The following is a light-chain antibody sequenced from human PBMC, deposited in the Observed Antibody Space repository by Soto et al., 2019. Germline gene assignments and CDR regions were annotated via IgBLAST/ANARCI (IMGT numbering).Light chain of an antibody. CDR2: EVS. CDR3: SSYTSMSTRV. J-gene: IGLJ2*01. CDR1: SSDVGGYNY. V-gene: IGLV2-14*01. Sequence: QSVLTQPASVSGSPGQSITISCTGTSSDVGGYNYVSWYQQLPGKAPKLMIFEVSNRPSGVSNRFSGSKSGNTASLTISGLQTEDEADYYCSSYTSMSTRVFGGGTKLTVL.